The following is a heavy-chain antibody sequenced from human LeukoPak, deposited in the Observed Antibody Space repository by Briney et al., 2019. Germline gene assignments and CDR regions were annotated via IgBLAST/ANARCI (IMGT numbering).Heavy chain of an antibody. Sequence: SETLSLTCTVSGGSISSSSYYWGWIRQPPGKGLEWIGSIYYSGSTYYNPSLESRVTISVDTSKNQFSLKLSSVTAADTAVYYCARHAWFDPWGQGTLVTVSS. CDR3: ARHAWFDP. V-gene: IGHV4-39*01. CDR1: GGSISSSSYY. J-gene: IGHJ5*02. CDR2: IYYSGST.